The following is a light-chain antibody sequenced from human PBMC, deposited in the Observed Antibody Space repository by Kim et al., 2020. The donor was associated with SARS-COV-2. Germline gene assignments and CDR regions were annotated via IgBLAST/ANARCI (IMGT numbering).Light chain of an antibody. V-gene: IGKV4-1*01. CDR1: QNVLYNSNNKNY. J-gene: IGKJ2*01. Sequence: DIVMTQSPDSLAVSLGERATINCKSSQNVLYNSNNKNYLAWYQQKPGQPPRLLIYWASTRESGVPDRFSGSGSATDFTLTISSLQAEDVAVYYCQQYYSSPYTFGQGTKLEI. CDR2: WAS. CDR3: QQYYSSPYT.